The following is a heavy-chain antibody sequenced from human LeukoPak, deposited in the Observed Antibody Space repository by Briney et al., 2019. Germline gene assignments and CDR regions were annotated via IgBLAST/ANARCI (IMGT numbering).Heavy chain of an antibody. D-gene: IGHD3-22*01. V-gene: IGHV3-11*01. J-gene: IGHJ4*02. CDR3: ARQYYYDSSAMGTSDY. CDR1: GFTFSDYY. CDR2: ISSSGRTI. Sequence: GGSLRLSCAASGFTFSDYYMSWIRQAPGKGLEWVSFISSSGRTIYYADSVKGRFTISRDNAKNSLSLQMNSLRAEDTAVYYCARQYYYDSSAMGTSDYWGRGTLVTVSS.